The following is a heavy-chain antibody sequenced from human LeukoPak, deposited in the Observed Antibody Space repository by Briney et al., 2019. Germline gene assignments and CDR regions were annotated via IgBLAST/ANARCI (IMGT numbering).Heavy chain of an antibody. CDR3: AKGSTYSSGWFHDY. V-gene: IGHV3-30*02. CDR2: IRYDASNE. J-gene: IGHJ4*02. Sequence: GGSLRLSCAASGFNFRNYGMHWVRQAPGKGLEWVAFIRYDASNENYADSVKGRFTISRDNSKNTLYVQMNSLRAEDTATYYCAKGSTYSSGWFHDYWGQGTLITVSS. CDR1: GFNFRNYG. D-gene: IGHD6-19*01.